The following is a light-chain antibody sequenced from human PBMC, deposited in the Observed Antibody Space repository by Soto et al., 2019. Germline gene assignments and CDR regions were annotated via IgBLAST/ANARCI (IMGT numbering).Light chain of an antibody. Sequence: IVSTQWRATLSLSPLETATLSCRASQSVSSNLAWYQQKPGQAPRLLIYGASTRATGIPARFSGSGSGTEFTLTISSLQSEDFAVYYCQQYNNWPSITFGQGTRLEIK. V-gene: IGKV3-15*01. CDR1: QSVSSN. CDR2: GAS. CDR3: QQYNNWPSIT. J-gene: IGKJ5*01.